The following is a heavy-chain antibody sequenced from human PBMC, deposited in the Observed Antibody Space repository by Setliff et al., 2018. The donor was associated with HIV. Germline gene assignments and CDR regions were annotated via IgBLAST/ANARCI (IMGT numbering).Heavy chain of an antibody. CDR2: INTNTGSP. D-gene: IGHD3-3*01. CDR1: GYNFDTYP. V-gene: IGHV7-4-1*02. Sequence: GASVKVSCKASGYNFDTYPINWIRQAPGQGPEWMGWINTNTGSPRFAQGFRGRFGFSLDASVTTTYLHIKALKAEDIAVYYCARDGADYNFRSGTYPFGIWGQGTLVTVSS. J-gene: IGHJ4*02. CDR3: ARDGADYNFRSGTYPFGI.